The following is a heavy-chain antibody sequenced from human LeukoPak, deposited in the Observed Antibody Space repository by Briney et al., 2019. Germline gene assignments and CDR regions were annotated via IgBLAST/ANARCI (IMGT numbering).Heavy chain of an antibody. CDR2: IYTSGST. D-gene: IGHD6-6*01. CDR1: GGSISSYY. Sequence: SETLSLTCTVSGGSISSYYWSWIRQPPGKGLEWIGYIYTSGSTNYNPSLKSRVTISVDTSKNQFSLKLSSVTAADTAVYYCARDEYSSLFDPWGRGTLVTVSS. CDR3: ARDEYSSLFDP. V-gene: IGHV4-4*09. J-gene: IGHJ5*02.